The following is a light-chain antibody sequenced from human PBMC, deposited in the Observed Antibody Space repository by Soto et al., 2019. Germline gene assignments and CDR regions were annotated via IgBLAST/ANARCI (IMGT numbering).Light chain of an antibody. CDR3: SSYTSSSTLV. CDR1: RSDVGGYNY. Sequence: QSALTQPASVSGSPGQSITISCTGTRSDVGGYNYVSWYQQHPDKAPKLMIYDVSNRPSGVSNRFSGSKSGNTASLTISGLQAEDEADYYCSSYTSSSTLVFGGGTKLTVL. CDR2: DVS. J-gene: IGLJ2*01. V-gene: IGLV2-14*01.